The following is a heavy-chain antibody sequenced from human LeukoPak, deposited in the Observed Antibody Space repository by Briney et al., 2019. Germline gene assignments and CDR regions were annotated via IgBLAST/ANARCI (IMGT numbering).Heavy chain of an antibody. Sequence: GGSLRLSCAASGFTFSSYGMHWVRQAPGKGLEWVAVIWYDGSNKYYADSVKGRFTISRDNSKNTLYLQMNSLRAEDTAVYYCARGGSSSWYGGGHYFDYWGQGTLVTVSS. D-gene: IGHD6-13*01. CDR2: IWYDGSNK. J-gene: IGHJ4*02. CDR3: ARGGSSSWYGGGHYFDY. V-gene: IGHV3-33*01. CDR1: GFTFSSYG.